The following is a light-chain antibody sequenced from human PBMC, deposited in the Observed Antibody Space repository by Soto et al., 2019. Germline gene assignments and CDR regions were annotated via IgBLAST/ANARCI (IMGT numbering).Light chain of an antibody. CDR3: MQALQSACT. Sequence: DIVMTQSPLSLPVTPGEPASISCRSSQSLLHTIRYNYLDWYLQKPGQSPKLLIYLASNRSSVVPERFSGSGSGTEFTLKISGVEAEDVGIYYCMQALQSACTFGPGTKVDI. CDR1: QSLLHTIRYNY. CDR2: LAS. J-gene: IGKJ3*01. V-gene: IGKV2-28*01.